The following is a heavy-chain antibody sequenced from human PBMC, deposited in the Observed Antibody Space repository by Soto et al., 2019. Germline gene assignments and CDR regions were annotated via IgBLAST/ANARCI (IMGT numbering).Heavy chain of an antibody. D-gene: IGHD1-26*01. CDR3: ARHSGSYWAFDY. CDR1: GYTFTSYY. V-gene: IGHV1-46*03. CDR2: INPSGGST. Sequence: ASVKVSCKTSGYTFTSYYMHWVRQAPGQGLEWMGIINPSGGSTSYAQKFQGRVTMTRDASTSTVYMELSSLRSEDTAVYYCARHSGSYWAFDYWGQGTLVTVSS. J-gene: IGHJ4*02.